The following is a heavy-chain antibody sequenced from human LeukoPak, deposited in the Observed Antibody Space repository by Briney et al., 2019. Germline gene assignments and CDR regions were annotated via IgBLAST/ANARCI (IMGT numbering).Heavy chain of an antibody. CDR3: ARGANYYDSSGYPFDY. J-gene: IGHJ4*02. Sequence: ASVKVSCKASGYNFTSYSMHWVRQAPGRGLEWMGIINPSGGTTTYAQKFQGRVTVTRDTSTSTVYMELSSLRSEDTAVYYCARGANYYDSSGYPFDYWGQGTLVTVSS. V-gene: IGHV1-46*01. D-gene: IGHD3-22*01. CDR1: GYNFTSYS. CDR2: INPSGGTT.